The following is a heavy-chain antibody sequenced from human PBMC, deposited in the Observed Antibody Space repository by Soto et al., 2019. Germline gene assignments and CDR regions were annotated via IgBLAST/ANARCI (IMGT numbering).Heavy chain of an antibody. CDR1: GGSFSGYY. CDR2: INHSGST. J-gene: IGHJ6*02. CDR3: ARGSSIAGLYSGMDV. Sequence: SETLSLTCAVYGGSFSGYYWTWIRQPPGTGLEWIGEINHSGSTNYNPSLKSRVTISVDKSKNQFSLKLSSVTAADTAVYYCARGSSIAGLYSGMDVWGQETTVTVSS. V-gene: IGHV4-34*01. D-gene: IGHD6-6*01.